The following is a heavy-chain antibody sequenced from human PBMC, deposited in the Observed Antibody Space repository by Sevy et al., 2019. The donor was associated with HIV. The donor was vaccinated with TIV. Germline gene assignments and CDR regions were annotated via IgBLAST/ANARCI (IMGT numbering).Heavy chain of an antibody. V-gene: IGHV1-8*01. CDR2: MNPNSGNT. CDR3: ARGTVLLGIVVVPAARGWFDP. J-gene: IGHJ5*02. Sequence: ASVKVSCKASGYTFTNYDINWVRQATGQGLEWMGWMNPNSGNTGYAQKFQDRVTMTRNTSISTAYMELSSLRSEDTAVYYCARGTVLLGIVVVPAARGWFDPWGQGTLVTVSS. D-gene: IGHD2-2*03. CDR1: GYTFTNYD.